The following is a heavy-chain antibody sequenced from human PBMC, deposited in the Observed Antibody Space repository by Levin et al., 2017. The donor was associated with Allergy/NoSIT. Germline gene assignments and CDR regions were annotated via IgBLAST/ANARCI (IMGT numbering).Heavy chain of an antibody. CDR3: ARGCAGGACYSSYYYSMDV. CDR2: IHYSGTT. Sequence: PSETLSLTCTVSGASISNYYWSWIRQPPGKRLEWIGYIHYSGTTDYNSPFRSRVTMSLDTSNNQFSLKLTSVTAADTAVYYCARGCAGGACYSSYYYSMDVWGKGTTVTVSS. V-gene: IGHV4-59*01. J-gene: IGHJ6*03. CDR1: GASISNYY. D-gene: IGHD2-21*01.